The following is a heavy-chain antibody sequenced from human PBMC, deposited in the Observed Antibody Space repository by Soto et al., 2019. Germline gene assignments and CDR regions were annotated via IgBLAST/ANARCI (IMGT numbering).Heavy chain of an antibody. J-gene: IGHJ4*02. D-gene: IGHD5-12*01. Sequence: GGALRLSCTPSVFSFAIFALTWVRQAPGQGLEWVATIVGSDAKTHYADSVKGRFSISRDTSRNTVYLQMNNLRADDTAIYYCAKWTYLDFWGQGTRVTVSS. V-gene: IGHV3-23*01. CDR3: AKWTYLDF. CDR1: VFSFAIFA. CDR2: IVGSDAKT.